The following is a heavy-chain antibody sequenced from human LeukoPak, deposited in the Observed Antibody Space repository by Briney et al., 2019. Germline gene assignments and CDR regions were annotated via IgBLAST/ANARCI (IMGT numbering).Heavy chain of an antibody. D-gene: IGHD3-10*01. CDR1: GLSFSSFA. Sequence: GGSLRLSCAASGLSFSSFAMSWVRQGPARGLEWVSSIRGNGETFYADSVKGRFTLSSDSSRNTVYFQLNNLRVEDTAVYYCAKVYSSGGFDPWGQGTLVTVSS. V-gene: IGHV3-23*01. J-gene: IGHJ5*02. CDR3: AKVYSSGGFDP. CDR2: IRGNGET.